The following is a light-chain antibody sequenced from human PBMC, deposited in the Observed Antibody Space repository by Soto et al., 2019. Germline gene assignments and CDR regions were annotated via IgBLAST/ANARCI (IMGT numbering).Light chain of an antibody. CDR1: QSISNW. CDR2: HAS. J-gene: IGKJ1*01. CDR3: QQYHIYSWT. V-gene: IGKV1-5*01. Sequence: DIPLTQSPSTPRASFGYRITIACLASQSISNWLAWYQQKPGTAPKVLIYHASNLQSGVPSRFSGSGSGTEFTLTISSLQPDDFATYYCQQYHIYSWTFGQGPKVDIK.